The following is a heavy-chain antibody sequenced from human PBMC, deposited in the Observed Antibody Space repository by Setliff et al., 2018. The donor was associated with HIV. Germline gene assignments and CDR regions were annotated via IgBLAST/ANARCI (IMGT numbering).Heavy chain of an antibody. D-gene: IGHD5-18*01. CDR2: IYTRVST. V-gene: IGHV4-4*08. Sequence: SETLSLTCTVSGDSISTYCWIWSRQPPGKVLEWIGRIYTRVSTNYNASRKSRFTISIDTSKNQFSLKKTSVTAADTAVYFCARDSGGYNYGFTVGSFDYWGQGALVTVSS. J-gene: IGHJ4*02. CDR3: ARDSGGYNYGFTVGSFDY. CDR1: GDSISTYC.